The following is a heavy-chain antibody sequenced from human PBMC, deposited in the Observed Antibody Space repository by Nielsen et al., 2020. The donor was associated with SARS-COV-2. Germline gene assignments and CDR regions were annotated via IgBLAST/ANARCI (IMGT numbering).Heavy chain of an antibody. Sequence: GESLRLSCAASGFTFSSYWMSWVRQAPGKGLEWVANIKQDGSEKYYVDSVKGRFTISRDNAENSLSLQMNSLRAEDTAVYYCARESVTGTDAFDIWGQGTVVTVSS. V-gene: IGHV3-7*01. CDR3: ARESVTGTDAFDI. D-gene: IGHD6-19*01. CDR2: IKQDGSEK. J-gene: IGHJ3*02. CDR1: GFTFSSYW.